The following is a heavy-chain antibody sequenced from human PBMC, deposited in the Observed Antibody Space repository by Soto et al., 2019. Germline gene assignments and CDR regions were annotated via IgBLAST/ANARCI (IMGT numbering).Heavy chain of an antibody. D-gene: IGHD3-10*01. Sequence: ASVKVSCKASGGTFSSYAISWVRQAPGQGLEWMGGIIPIFGTANYAQKFQGRVTITADESTSTAYMELSSLRSEDTAVYYCARHYYGSGSPPYGMDVWGQGTTVTV. CDR3: ARHYYGSGSPPYGMDV. V-gene: IGHV1-69*13. CDR2: IIPIFGTA. J-gene: IGHJ6*02. CDR1: GGTFSSYA.